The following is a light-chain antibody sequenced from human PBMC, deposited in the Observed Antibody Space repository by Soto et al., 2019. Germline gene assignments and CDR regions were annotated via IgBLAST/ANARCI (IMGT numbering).Light chain of an antibody. CDR3: TSYVGSNILV. J-gene: IGLJ2*01. CDR1: SSDVGAYKY. Sequence: QSVLTQPPSASGSPGQSVTISCTGTSSDVGAYKYVSWYQQYPGKAPKLMIYAVSKRPSGVPDRFSGSKSGNTASLTVSGLQAEDEADYYCTSYVGSNILVFGGGTKLTVL. CDR2: AVS. V-gene: IGLV2-8*01.